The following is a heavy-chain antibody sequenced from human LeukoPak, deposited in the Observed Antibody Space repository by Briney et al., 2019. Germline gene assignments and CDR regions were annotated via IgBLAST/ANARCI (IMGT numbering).Heavy chain of an antibody. CDR1: GSTFTSYD. CDR3: ARGSIVGATRRSPDFDY. V-gene: IGHV1-8*01. CDR2: LDPNSGNT. D-gene: IGHD1-26*01. J-gene: IGHJ4*02. Sequence: ASVKVSCKASGSTFTSYDINWVRQATGQGLGWMGWLDPNSGNTGYAQKFQGRVTMTRNTSISTAYMELRSLRSEDTAVYYCARGSIVGATRRSPDFDYWGQGTLVTVSS.